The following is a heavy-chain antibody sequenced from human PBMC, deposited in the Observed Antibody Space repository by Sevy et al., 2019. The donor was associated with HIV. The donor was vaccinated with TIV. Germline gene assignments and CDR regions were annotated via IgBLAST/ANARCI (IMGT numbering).Heavy chain of an antibody. Sequence: GGSLRLSCAASEFTFSRYAMHWVRPAPGKGLEWVALISFDGSNKQYADSVRGRFTISRDNSKNTLYLQMNSLRADDTAVYYCARDKRVWFGELGYYYYGMDVWGQGTTVTVSS. D-gene: IGHD3-10*01. V-gene: IGHV3-30-3*01. CDR1: EFTFSRYA. CDR2: ISFDGSNK. J-gene: IGHJ6*02. CDR3: ARDKRVWFGELGYYYYGMDV.